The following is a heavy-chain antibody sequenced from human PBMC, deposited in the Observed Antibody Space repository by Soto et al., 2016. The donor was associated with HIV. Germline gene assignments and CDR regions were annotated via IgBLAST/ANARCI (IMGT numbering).Heavy chain of an antibody. CDR1: GFTFKNYW. D-gene: IGHD2-15*01. CDR3: VRDLMTGYNIRPTSDY. J-gene: IGHJ4*02. V-gene: IGHV3-74*01. CDR2: INNDGSST. Sequence: EGQLVESGGGLIQPGRSLRLSCAASGFTFKNYWMHWVRQSPGKGLMWISHINNDGSSTNYADSVKGRFIVFRDNAKNILSLQMNRLEVDDTAAYYCVRDLMTGYNIRPTSDYWGQGTMVVVSS.